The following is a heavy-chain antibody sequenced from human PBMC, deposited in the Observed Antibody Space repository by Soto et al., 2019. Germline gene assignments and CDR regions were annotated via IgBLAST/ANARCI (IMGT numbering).Heavy chain of an antibody. CDR2: IWYDGSNK. D-gene: IGHD4-4*01. J-gene: IGHJ4*02. V-gene: IGHV3-33*01. Sequence: VQLVESGGGVVQPGRSLRLSCAAYGFTISSYGMHWVRQAPGKGREWVAVIWYDGSNKYYADSVNGRFTISRDNSKNNLYLQMNILKAEDKAVYYCARNWDTSPTALAIDYWGQGTMVTVSS. CDR1: GFTISSYG. CDR3: ARNWDTSPTALAIDY.